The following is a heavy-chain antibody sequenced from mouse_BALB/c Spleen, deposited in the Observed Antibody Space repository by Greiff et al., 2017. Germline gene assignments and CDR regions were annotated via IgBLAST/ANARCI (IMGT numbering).Heavy chain of an antibody. Sequence: VQLQQSGAELMKPGASVKISCKATGYTFSSYWIEWVKQRPGHGLEWIGEILPGSGSTNYNEKFKGKATFTADTSSNTAYMQLSSLTSEDSAVYYCARRGLRHYAMDYWGQGTSVTVSS. J-gene: IGHJ4*01. CDR2: ILPGSGST. CDR1: GYTFSSYW. V-gene: IGHV1-9*01. D-gene: IGHD2-4*01. CDR3: ARRGLRHYAMDY.